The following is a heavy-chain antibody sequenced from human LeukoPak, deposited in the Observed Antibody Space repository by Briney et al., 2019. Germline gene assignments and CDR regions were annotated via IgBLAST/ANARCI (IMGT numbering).Heavy chain of an antibody. V-gene: IGHV1-69*04. Sequence: ASVKVSCKASGGTFSIYAISWVRQAPGQGLEWMGRIIPILGIANYAQKFQGRVTITADKSTSTAYMELSSLRSEDTAVYYCARVEMATIHYYYYGMDVWGQGTTVTVSS. CDR2: IIPILGIA. CDR3: ARVEMATIHYYYYGMDV. CDR1: GGTFSIYA. J-gene: IGHJ6*02. D-gene: IGHD5-12*01.